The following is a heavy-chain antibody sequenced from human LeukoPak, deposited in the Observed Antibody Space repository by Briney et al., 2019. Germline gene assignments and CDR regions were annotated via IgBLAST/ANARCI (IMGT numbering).Heavy chain of an antibody. Sequence: PSETLSLTCSVSSDSISSYYWSWIRQPPGKGLEWIAYIHYTGYTEYNPSLKSRVTISGDTSKRQFSLKVSSVTAADTAVYYCARGVGGGDRYFGYWGQGTLVTVSS. CDR3: ARGVGGGDRYFGY. J-gene: IGHJ4*02. CDR1: SDSISSYY. V-gene: IGHV4-59*01. CDR2: IHYTGYT. D-gene: IGHD1-26*01.